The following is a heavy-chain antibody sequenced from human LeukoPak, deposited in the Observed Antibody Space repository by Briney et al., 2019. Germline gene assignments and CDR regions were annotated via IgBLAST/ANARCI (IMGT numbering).Heavy chain of an antibody. CDR1: GGTFSSYA. CDR2: IIPIFGTA. J-gene: IGHJ4*02. D-gene: IGHD1-26*01. V-gene: IGHV1-69*01. Sequence: ASVKVSCKASGGTFSSYAISWVRQAPGQGLEWMGGIIPIFGTANYAQKFQGRVTITADESTSTAYMELSSLRSEDTAVDYCARALIRRGLSRKWELDYWGQGTLVPVSS. CDR3: ARALIRRGLSRKWELDY.